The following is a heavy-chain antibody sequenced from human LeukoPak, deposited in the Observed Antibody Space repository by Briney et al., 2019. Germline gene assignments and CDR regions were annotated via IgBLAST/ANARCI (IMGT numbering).Heavy chain of an antibody. CDR1: GDSLSKSTYY. CDR2: MCYSGNT. J-gene: IGHJ5*02. CDR3: ARYVLRYFDWLFPGEFDP. D-gene: IGHD3-9*01. Sequence: SETLSLTCTVSGDSLSKSTYYWGWIRQPPGKGLEWIASMCYSGNTYYNPSLESRVTISIDTSKNHFSLKLNSVSAADTAVYYCARYVLRYFDWLFPGEFDPWGQGTLVTVSS. V-gene: IGHV4-39*07.